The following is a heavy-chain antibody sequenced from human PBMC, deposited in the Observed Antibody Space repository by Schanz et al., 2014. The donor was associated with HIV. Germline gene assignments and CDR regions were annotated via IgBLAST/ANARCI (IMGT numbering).Heavy chain of an antibody. V-gene: IGHV3-33*05. D-gene: IGHD2-21*01. CDR3: ARDWLGERDYYYGMDV. Sequence: QVQLVESGGGVVQPGRSLRLSCAASGFTFSNFAMHWVRQAPGKGLHWVAVISYDGSDKYYADSVKGRFTISRDNSKNTLYLQMNSLRVEDTAVYYCARDWLGERDYYYGMDVWGQGTTVTVSS. CDR1: GFTFSNFA. CDR2: ISYDGSDK. J-gene: IGHJ6*02.